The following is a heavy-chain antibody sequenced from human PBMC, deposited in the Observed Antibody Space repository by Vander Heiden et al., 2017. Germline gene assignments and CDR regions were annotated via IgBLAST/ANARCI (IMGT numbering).Heavy chain of an antibody. J-gene: IGHJ4*02. D-gene: IGHD3-10*01. CDR3: ARENTNDYGSGSYALDY. CDR1: GYTFSAYY. CDR2: INPNSGGT. Sequence: QVQLVQSGAEVKKPGASVKVSCKAFGYTFSAYYIHWVRQAPGQGLEWMGWINPNSGGTDYAQKLQGRVTMTRDTSISTAYIAMSRLRFEDTAVYYCARENTNDYGSGSYALDYWGQGTMVTVYS. V-gene: IGHV1-2*02.